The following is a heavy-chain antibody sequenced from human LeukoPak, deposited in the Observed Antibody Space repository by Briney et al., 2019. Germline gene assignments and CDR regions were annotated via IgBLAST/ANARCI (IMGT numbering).Heavy chain of an antibody. CDR1: GGTFSSYA. CDR2: IIPILGIA. J-gene: IGHJ6*02. V-gene: IGHV1-69*04. CDR3: ARGLSAYYDSSGRMDV. D-gene: IGHD3-22*01. Sequence: GASVKVSCKASGGTFSSYAISWARQAPGQGLEWMGRIIPILGIANYAQKFQGRVTITADKSTSTAYMELSSLRSEDTAVYYCARGLSAYYDSSGRMDVWGQGTTVTVSS.